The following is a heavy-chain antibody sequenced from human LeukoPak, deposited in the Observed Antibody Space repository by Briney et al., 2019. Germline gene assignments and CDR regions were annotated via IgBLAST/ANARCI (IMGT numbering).Heavy chain of an antibody. J-gene: IGHJ4*02. CDR3: ARGSSVAGHFDY. D-gene: IGHD6-19*01. CDR1: GFTFSSYW. CDR2: INSDGSST. Sequence: GGSLRLSCAASGFTFSSYWMHWVRHARGKGLVWVSRINSDGSSTNYADSVKGRFTISRDNAKNTLYLQMNSLRAEDTAVYYWARGSSVAGHFDYWGQGTLVTVSS. V-gene: IGHV3-74*01.